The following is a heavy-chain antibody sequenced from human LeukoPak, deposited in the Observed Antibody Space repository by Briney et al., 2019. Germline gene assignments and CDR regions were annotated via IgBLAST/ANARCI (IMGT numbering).Heavy chain of an antibody. Sequence: PGGSLRLSCAASGFTFRSYEMNWVRQAPGKGLEWVSYISSSGSIIYYADSVKGRFTISRGYAKNSLYLQMNSLRAEDTAVYYCARGRTSRYYYYGMDVWGQGTTVTVSS. J-gene: IGHJ6*02. CDR3: ARGRTSRYYYYGMDV. D-gene: IGHD2-2*01. CDR1: GFTFRSYE. CDR2: ISSSGSII. V-gene: IGHV3-48*03.